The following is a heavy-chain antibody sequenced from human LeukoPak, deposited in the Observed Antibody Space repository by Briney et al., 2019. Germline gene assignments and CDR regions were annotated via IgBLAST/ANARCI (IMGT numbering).Heavy chain of an antibody. D-gene: IGHD1-26*01. CDR2: IIPILGIA. Sequence: SVKVSCKASGGTFSSYAISWVRQAPGQGLEWMGRIIPILGIANYAQKFQGRVTITADKSTSTAYMELSSLRSEDTAVYYCARGRSESYYFDYWGQGTLVTVSS. CDR3: ARGRSESYYFDY. V-gene: IGHV1-69*04. J-gene: IGHJ4*02. CDR1: GGTFSSYA.